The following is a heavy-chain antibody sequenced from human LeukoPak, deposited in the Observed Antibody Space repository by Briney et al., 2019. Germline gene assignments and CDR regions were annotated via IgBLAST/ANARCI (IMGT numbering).Heavy chain of an antibody. D-gene: IGHD3-10*01. CDR2: IYYSGST. V-gene: IGHV4-59*01. CDR1: GGSISSYY. J-gene: IGHJ4*02. Sequence: SETLSLTCTVSGGSISSYYWSWIRQPPGKGLEWIGYIYYSGSTNYNPSLKSRVTISVDTSKNQFSLKLSSVTAADTAVYYCARGGRYYYGSGSYWNSWGQGTLVTVSS. CDR3: ARGGRYYYGSGSYWNS.